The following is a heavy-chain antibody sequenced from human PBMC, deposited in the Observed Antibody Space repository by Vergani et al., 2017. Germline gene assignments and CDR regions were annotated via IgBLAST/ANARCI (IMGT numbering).Heavy chain of an antibody. CDR2: INSDGSST. CDR1: GFTFSSYW. Sequence: EVQLVESGGGLVQPGGSLRLSCAASGFTFSSYWMHWVRQAPGKGLVWVSRINSDGSSTSYADSVKGRFTISRDNAKNTRYLQMNSLRAEDTAVYYCARDGQYSSSSFYYYYGMDVWGQGTTVTVSS. D-gene: IGHD6-6*01. J-gene: IGHJ6*02. CDR3: ARDGQYSSSSFYYYYGMDV. V-gene: IGHV3-74*01.